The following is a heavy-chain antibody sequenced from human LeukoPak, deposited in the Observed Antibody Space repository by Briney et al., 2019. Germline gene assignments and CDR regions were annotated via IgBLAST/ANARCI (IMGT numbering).Heavy chain of an antibody. Sequence: GGPLRLSCAASGFTFSSYVMNWVRQAPGKGLEWVSTISGSGDNTFYADSVKGRFTISRDNFKNTLYLQMNRLRAEDTAVYYCARRDAGSSGWLAFDYWGQGTLVTVSS. CDR3: ARRDAGSSGWLAFDY. V-gene: IGHV3-23*01. CDR2: ISGSGDNT. J-gene: IGHJ4*02. D-gene: IGHD6-25*01. CDR1: GFTFSSYV.